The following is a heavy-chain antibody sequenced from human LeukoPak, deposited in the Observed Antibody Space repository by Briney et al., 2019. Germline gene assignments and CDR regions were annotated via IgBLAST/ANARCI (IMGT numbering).Heavy chain of an antibody. J-gene: IGHJ6*03. V-gene: IGHV4-59*01. CDR1: GGSISSYY. CDR3: ARGGRYCSSTSCYGDYYYYYYMDV. D-gene: IGHD2-2*01. Sequence: SETLSLTCTVSGGSISSYYWSWIRQPPGKGLEWIGYIYYSGSTNYNPSLKSRVTISVDTSKNQFSLKLSSVSAADTAVYYCARGGRYCSSTSCYGDYYYYYYMDVWGKGTTVTVSS. CDR2: IYYSGST.